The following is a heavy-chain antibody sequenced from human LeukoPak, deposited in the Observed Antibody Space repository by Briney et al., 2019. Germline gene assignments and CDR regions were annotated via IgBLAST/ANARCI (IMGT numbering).Heavy chain of an antibody. CDR3: ARESRIQLWLREDY. V-gene: IGHV1-18*01. J-gene: IGHJ4*02. D-gene: IGHD5-18*01. CDR2: ISAYNGNT. CDR1: GYTFTSYG. Sequence: ASVKVSCKASGYTFTSYGISWVRQAPGQGLEWMGWISAYNGNTNYAQKLQGTVTMTTDTSTSTAYMELRSLRSDDTAVYYCARESRIQLWLREDYWGQGTLVTVSS.